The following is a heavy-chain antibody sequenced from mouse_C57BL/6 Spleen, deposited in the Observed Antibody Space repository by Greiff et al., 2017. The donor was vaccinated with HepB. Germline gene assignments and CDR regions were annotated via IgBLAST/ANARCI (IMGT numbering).Heavy chain of an antibody. D-gene: IGHD1-1*01. CDR1: GFNITNNY. CDR2: IDPANGTT. V-gene: IGHV14-3*01. J-gene: IGHJ4*01. CDR3: ARDYYGSSYDAMDY. Sequence: VQLQQSVAELVRPGASVKLSCTASGFNITNNYMNWVKQRPEQGLEWIGRIDPANGTTKYAPKFKGKATITADKSSNTAYLQLSSLTSEDTAIYYCARDYYGSSYDAMDYWGQGTSVTVSS.